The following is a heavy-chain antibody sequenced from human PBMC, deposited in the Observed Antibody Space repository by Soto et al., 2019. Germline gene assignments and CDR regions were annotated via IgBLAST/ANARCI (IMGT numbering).Heavy chain of an antibody. D-gene: IGHD4-17*01. Sequence: GESLKISCKGFGYSFSSHWIGWVRQMPGKGLEWMGIIYPGDSDTRYSPSFQGQVTISADKSISTAYLQWRSLKTSDTAMYYCARSGAGAMNTASGTDYWGQGTLVTVSS. V-gene: IGHV5-51*01. CDR1: GYSFSSHW. J-gene: IGHJ4*02. CDR2: IYPGDSDT. CDR3: ARSGAGAMNTASGTDY.